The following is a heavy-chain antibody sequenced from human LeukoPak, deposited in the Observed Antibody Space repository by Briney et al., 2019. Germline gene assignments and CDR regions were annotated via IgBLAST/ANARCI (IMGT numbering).Heavy chain of an antibody. V-gene: IGHV1-69*13. Sequence: SVKVSCKASGGTSSSYAISWVRQAPGQGLEWMGGIIPIFGTANYAQKFQGRVTITADESTSTAYMELSSLRSEDTAVYYCAREEDFWSGYYGWGQGTLVTVSS. D-gene: IGHD3-3*01. CDR1: GGTSSSYA. J-gene: IGHJ4*02. CDR3: AREEDFWSGYYG. CDR2: IIPIFGTA.